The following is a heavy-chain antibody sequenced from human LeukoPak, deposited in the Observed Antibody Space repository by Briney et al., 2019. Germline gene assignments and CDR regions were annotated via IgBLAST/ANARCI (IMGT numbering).Heavy chain of an antibody. CDR1: GGSISSGSYY. CDR3: ASSRSITIFGVVITPFDY. J-gene: IGHJ4*02. D-gene: IGHD3-3*01. CDR2: IYTSGST. V-gene: IGHV4-61*02. Sequence: SQTLSLTCTVSGGSISSGSYYWSSIRQPAGKGLEWIVRIYTSGSTNYNPSLKSRVTISVDTSKNQFSLKLSSVTAADTAVYYCASSRSITIFGVVITPFDYWGQGTLVTVSS.